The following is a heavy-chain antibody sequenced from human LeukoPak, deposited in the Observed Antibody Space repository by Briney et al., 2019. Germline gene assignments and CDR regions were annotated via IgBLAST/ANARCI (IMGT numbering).Heavy chain of an antibody. CDR1: GFTFSSYG. J-gene: IGHJ4*02. D-gene: IGHD6-13*01. Sequence: PGGSLRLSCAASGFTFSSYGMHWVRQAPGKGLEWVAVISYDGSNKYYADSVKGRFTISRDNSKNTLYLQMNSLRAEDTAVYYCAKDRGYGDIAAAALDYWGQGTLVTVSS. CDR2: ISYDGSNK. CDR3: AKDRGYGDIAAAALDY. V-gene: IGHV3-30*18.